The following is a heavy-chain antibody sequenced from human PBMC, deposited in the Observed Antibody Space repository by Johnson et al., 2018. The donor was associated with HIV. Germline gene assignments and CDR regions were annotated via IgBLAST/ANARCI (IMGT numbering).Heavy chain of an antibody. Sequence: QVQLVESGGGLVKPGGSLRLSCTASGFTFSDYYMSWIRQAPGKGLEWVSYISSSGSIGYADSVKGRFTISRDNAKNSLYLQMNSLRAEDTALYYCAKVLDNFWSGYYHLNDAFDIWGQGTMVTVSS. CDR1: GFTFSDYY. V-gene: IGHV3-11*01. CDR3: AKVLDNFWSGYYHLNDAFDI. J-gene: IGHJ3*02. CDR2: ISSSGSI. D-gene: IGHD3-3*01.